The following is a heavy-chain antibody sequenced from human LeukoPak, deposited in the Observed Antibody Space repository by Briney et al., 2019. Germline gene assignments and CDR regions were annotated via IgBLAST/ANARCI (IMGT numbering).Heavy chain of an antibody. V-gene: IGHV1-18*01. CDR2: IRAYNGNT. CDR3: ARGFPRYYYDSSGYYYFDY. Sequence: ASVTVSCKASVYTLTIYGISWVRQAPGQGLEWMGWIRAYNGNTNYAQKLQGRVTMTTDTSTSTAYMELRSLRSDDTAVYYCARGFPRYYYDSSGYYYFDYWGQGTLVTVSS. CDR1: VYTLTIYG. J-gene: IGHJ4*02. D-gene: IGHD3-22*01.